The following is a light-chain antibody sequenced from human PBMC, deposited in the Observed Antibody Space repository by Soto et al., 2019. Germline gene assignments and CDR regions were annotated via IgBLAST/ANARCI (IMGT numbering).Light chain of an antibody. V-gene: IGKV3-11*01. Sequence: EIVMTQSPATLSVSPGERATLSCRASQSVNIYLAWYQQKPGQAPRLLIFGASYRATGIPARFSASGSGTDFTLTISDVQPEDFALYYCHQRQSWPRTFGQGTKVDI. CDR2: GAS. CDR1: QSVNIY. J-gene: IGKJ1*01. CDR3: HQRQSWPRT.